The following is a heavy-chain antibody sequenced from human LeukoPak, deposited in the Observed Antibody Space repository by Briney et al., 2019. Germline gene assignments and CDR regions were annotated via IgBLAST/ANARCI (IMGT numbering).Heavy chain of an antibody. Sequence: ASVKVSCKASGYTFTGYYMHWVRQAPGQGLEWMGWINPNSGGTNYAQKFQGRVTMTRDTSISTAYMELSRLRSDDTAVYYCARNSGYDFRYYYYYMDVWGKGTTVTVS. CDR3: ARNSGYDFRYYYYYMDV. CDR1: GYTFTGYY. CDR2: INPNSGGT. V-gene: IGHV1-2*02. D-gene: IGHD5-12*01. J-gene: IGHJ6*03.